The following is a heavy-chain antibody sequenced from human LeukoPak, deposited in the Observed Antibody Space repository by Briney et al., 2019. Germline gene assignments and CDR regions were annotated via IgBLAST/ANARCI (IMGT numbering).Heavy chain of an antibody. CDR1: GFTFSTYW. CDR3: GRFGYQAGIGD. V-gene: IGHV3-7*01. CDR2: IEPSGSET. J-gene: IGHJ4*02. D-gene: IGHD3-10*01. Sequence: GESLRLSCAASGFTFSTYWMTWVRQAPGEGLEWKANIEPSGSETYYVDPVKGRLTTSRDNAKNLVFLQMNSLRAEDTALYYCGRFGYQAGIGDWGQGTLVTVSS.